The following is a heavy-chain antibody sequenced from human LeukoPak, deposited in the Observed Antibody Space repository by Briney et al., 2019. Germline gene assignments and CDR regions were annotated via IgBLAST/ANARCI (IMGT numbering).Heavy chain of an antibody. Sequence: GGSLRLSCAASGFTFSSYAMSCVRQAPGKGLEWVSAISGSGCSTYYADSVKGRFTISRDNSKNTLYLQMNSLRAEDTAVYYCAKYPTPDHQIPLFWWAYFDYWGQGTLVTVSS. CDR3: AKYPTPDHQIPLFWWAYFDY. CDR1: GFTFSSYA. D-gene: IGHD3-9*01. V-gene: IGHV3-23*01. CDR2: ISGSGCST. J-gene: IGHJ4*01.